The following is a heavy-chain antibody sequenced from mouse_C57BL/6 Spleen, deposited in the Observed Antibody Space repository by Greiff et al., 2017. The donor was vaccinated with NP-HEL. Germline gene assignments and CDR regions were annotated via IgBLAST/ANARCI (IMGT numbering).Heavy chain of an antibody. D-gene: IGHD2-5*01. Sequence: QVQLQQSGAELARPGASVKLSCKASGYTFTSYGISWVKQRPGQGLEWIGEIYPRSGNTYYNEKFKGKATLTADRSSSTAYMELRSLTSEDSAVYFCARGDSKFPFDYWGQGTTLTVSS. CDR2: IYPRSGNT. V-gene: IGHV1-81*01. CDR3: ARGDSKFPFDY. CDR1: GYTFTSYG. J-gene: IGHJ2*01.